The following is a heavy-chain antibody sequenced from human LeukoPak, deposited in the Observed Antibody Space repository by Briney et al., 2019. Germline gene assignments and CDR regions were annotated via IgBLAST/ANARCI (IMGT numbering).Heavy chain of an antibody. Sequence: ASVKVSCTASGYTFTVYNIHWVRQAPGQGLEWMGCINPNRGDTEYAQKFQGRVTMTRDTSITTAYMELSRLTSDDTAVYYCARGGSAEYFQNWGQGTLATVSS. CDR1: GYTFTVYN. J-gene: IGHJ1*01. V-gene: IGHV1-2*02. D-gene: IGHD3-16*01. CDR3: ARGGSAEYFQN. CDR2: INPNRGDT.